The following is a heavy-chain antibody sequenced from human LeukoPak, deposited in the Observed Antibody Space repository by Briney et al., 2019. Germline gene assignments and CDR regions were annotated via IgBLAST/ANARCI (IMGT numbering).Heavy chain of an antibody. CDR1: GFSFSDYY. Sequence: GGSLRLACTASGFSFSDYYMSWIRQAPGKGLEWISYISSRSTYISDADSVKGRFTISRDNAKNLLFLQMNSLRVEDTALYYCARGGTGAFDYWGQGILVTVSS. V-gene: IGHV3-11*06. CDR3: ARGGTGAFDY. D-gene: IGHD2-8*02. J-gene: IGHJ4*02. CDR2: ISSRSTYI.